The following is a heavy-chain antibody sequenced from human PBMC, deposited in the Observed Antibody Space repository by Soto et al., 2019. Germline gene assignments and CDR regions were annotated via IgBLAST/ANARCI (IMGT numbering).Heavy chain of an antibody. CDR1: GYTFINYY. Sequence: QVQLVQSGAEVEKPGASVKVTCKASGYTFINYYMHWVRQAPGQGLEWMGIINPTGGSTTYAQKFQGRVTVTRDTSTSTVYMELSSLRSDDTAVYYCARADAYGDYDYWGQGTLVTVS. D-gene: IGHD4-17*01. J-gene: IGHJ4*02. CDR2: INPTGGST. CDR3: ARADAYGDYDY. V-gene: IGHV1-46*01.